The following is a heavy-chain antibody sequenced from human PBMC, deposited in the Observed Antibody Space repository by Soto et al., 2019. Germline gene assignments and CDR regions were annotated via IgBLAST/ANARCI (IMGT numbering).Heavy chain of an antibody. Sequence: SETLSLTCTVSGGSISSGGYYWSWIRQHPGKGLEWIGYIYYSGSTYYNPSLKSRVTISVDTSKNQFSLKLSSVTAADTAVYYCARAVVVVPAAMFFFDYWGQGTLVTVSS. V-gene: IGHV4-31*03. CDR3: ARAVVVVPAAMFFFDY. J-gene: IGHJ4*02. CDR1: GGSISSGGYY. CDR2: IYYSGST. D-gene: IGHD2-2*01.